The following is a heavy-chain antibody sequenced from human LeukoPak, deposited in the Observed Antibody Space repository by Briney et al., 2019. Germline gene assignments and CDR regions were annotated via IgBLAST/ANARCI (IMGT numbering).Heavy chain of an antibody. CDR1: GGSISSYY. CDR2: IYYSGST. J-gene: IGHJ6*03. CDR3: AREDYGDYMDV. D-gene: IGHD4-17*01. V-gene: IGHV4-59*01. Sequence: PSETLSLTYTVSGGSISSYYWSWIRQPPGKGLEWIGYIYYSGSTNYDPSLKSRVTISVDTSKNQFSLKLSSVTAADTAVYYCAREDYGDYMDVWGKGTTVTVSS.